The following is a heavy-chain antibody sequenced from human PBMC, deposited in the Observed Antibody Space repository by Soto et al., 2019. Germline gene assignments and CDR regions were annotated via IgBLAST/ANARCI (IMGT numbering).Heavy chain of an antibody. D-gene: IGHD3-22*01. CDR3: ARGRRDYYDSGDWVALAY. V-gene: IGHV1-8*01. CDR1: GYTFTNYD. J-gene: IGHJ4*02. CDR2: MTPDSGDT. Sequence: QVQLVQSGAEVKKPGASVKVSCKASGYTFTNYDINWVRQATGQGLEWMGWMTPDSGDTRYAQEFQGRVTMTRDTSMSTAYMELSSLRSEDTAVLYCARGRRDYYDSGDWVALAYWGQGTLVIVSS.